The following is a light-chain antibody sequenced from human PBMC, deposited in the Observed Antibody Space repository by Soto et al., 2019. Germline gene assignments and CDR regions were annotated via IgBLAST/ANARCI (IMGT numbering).Light chain of an antibody. V-gene: IGKV1-27*01. CDR1: RGIRNY. Sequence: DIRMTQSPTSLSASVGDRVTITCRASRGIRNYVAWYQQIPGKAPKLLIYGASTLQSGVPSRFSGSGSGTDFTLTINGLQPEDVATYSCQKYSSVPVFGPGTKVEIK. CDR2: GAS. J-gene: IGKJ3*01. CDR3: QKYSSVPV.